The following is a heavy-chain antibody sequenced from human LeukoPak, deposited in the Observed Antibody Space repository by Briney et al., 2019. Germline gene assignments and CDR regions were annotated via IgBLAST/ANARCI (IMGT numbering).Heavy chain of an antibody. J-gene: IGHJ5*02. V-gene: IGHV4-39*01. CDR1: GDSISSSVYY. CDR3: ARHPPPGEYSWFDP. D-gene: IGHD3-10*01. Sequence: SETLSLTCTVSGDSISSSVYYWGWIRQPPGKGLEWIGSIYYSGSTYYNPSLKSRVTISVDTPKNQFSLKLSSVTAADTAVYYCARHPPPGEYSWFDPWGQGTLITVSS. CDR2: IYYSGST.